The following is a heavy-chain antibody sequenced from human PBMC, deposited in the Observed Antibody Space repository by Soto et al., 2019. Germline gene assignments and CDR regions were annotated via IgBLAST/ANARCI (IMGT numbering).Heavy chain of an antibody. CDR3: GRDRGGNYYGGFDY. V-gene: IGHV3-74*01. CDR2: INSDGSII. Sequence: LSCATSGFTFTNYWMHWVRQVPGKGLQWLSRINSDGSIIDYADSVKDRFTISRDNAKNTLYLQMDSLRAEDTAVFYCGRDRGGNYYGGFDYWGQGTLGTVSS. J-gene: IGHJ4*02. D-gene: IGHD1-26*01. CDR1: GFTFTNYW.